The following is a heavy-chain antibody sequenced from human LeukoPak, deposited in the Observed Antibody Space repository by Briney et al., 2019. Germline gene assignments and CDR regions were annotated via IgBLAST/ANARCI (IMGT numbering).Heavy chain of an antibody. D-gene: IGHD2-15*01. Sequence: GGSLRLSCAASGFTFSSYGMHWVRQAPGKGLEWVAVISYDGSNKYYADSVKGRFTISRDNSKNTLYLQMNSLRAEDTAVYYCAKVAEDCSGGSCYSDWFDPWGQGTLVTVSS. CDR1: GFTFSSYG. V-gene: IGHV3-30*18. CDR3: AKVAEDCSGGSCYSDWFDP. CDR2: ISYDGSNK. J-gene: IGHJ5*02.